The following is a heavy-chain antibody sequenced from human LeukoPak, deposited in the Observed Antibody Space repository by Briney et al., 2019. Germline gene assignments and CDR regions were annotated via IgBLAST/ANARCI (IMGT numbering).Heavy chain of an antibody. CDR2: ISYDGSNK. V-gene: IGHV3-30-3*01. J-gene: IGHJ4*02. CDR3: TTDNWWWYRSHTADY. Sequence: PGGPLSLSCAASGFTFSSYAMHWVRQAPGKGPEWVAVISYDGSNKYYADSVKGRFTISRDNSKNTLYLQMNSLKTEDTAVYYCTTDNWWWYRSHTADYWGQGTLVTVSS. CDR1: GFTFSSYA. D-gene: IGHD2-15*01.